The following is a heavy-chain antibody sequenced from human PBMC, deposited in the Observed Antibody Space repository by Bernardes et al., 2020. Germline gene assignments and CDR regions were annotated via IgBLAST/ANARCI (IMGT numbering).Heavy chain of an antibody. CDR3: ARKGGAKGFREFYYYYGMDV. V-gene: IGHV3-33*01. CDR1: GFTFSSYG. J-gene: IGHJ6*04. Sequence: GGSLRLSCAASGFTFSSYGMHWVRQAPGKGLEWVAVIWYDGSNKYYADSVKGRFTISRDNSKNTLYLQMNSLRAEDTAVYYCARKGGAKGFREFYYYYGMDVWGKGTTVTVSS. D-gene: IGHD3-10*01. CDR2: IWYDGSNK.